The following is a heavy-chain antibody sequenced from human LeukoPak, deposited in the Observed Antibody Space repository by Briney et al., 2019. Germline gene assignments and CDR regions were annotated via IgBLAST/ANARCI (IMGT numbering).Heavy chain of an antibody. D-gene: IGHD3-10*01. CDR2: INPNSGGT. CDR1: GYTFTGYY. J-gene: IGHJ4*02. CDR3: ARGIIRYYFDY. V-gene: IGHV1-2*02. Sequence: ASVKVSCKASGYTFTGYYMHWVRQAPGQGLEWMGWINPNSGGTNYAQKFQGRVTITADESTSTAYMELSSLRSEDTAVYYCARGIIRYYFDYWGQGTLVTVSS.